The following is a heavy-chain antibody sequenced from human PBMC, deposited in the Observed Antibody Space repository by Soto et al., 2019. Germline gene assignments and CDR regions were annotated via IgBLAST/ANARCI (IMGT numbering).Heavy chain of an antibody. Sequence: QVQLVQSGAEVKKPGASVKVSCKASGYTLTSYDINWVRQATGQGLEWMGWMNPNSGNTGYAQKFQGRVTMTRNTSISTAYMGLSSLRSEDTAVYYCARSRGGAPYSEDDYWGQGTLVTVSS. D-gene: IGHD2-15*01. CDR1: GYTLTSYD. CDR3: ARSRGGAPYSEDDY. J-gene: IGHJ4*02. CDR2: MNPNSGNT. V-gene: IGHV1-8*01.